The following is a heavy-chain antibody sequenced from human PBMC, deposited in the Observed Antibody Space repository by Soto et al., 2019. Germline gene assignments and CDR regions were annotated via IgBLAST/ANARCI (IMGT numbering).Heavy chain of an antibody. CDR1: GFTFSSYA. D-gene: IGHD3-10*01. Sequence: GGSLRLSCAASGFTFSSYAMSWVRQAPGKGLEWVSYIGSSGSPIYYADSVKGRFTISRDNAKNSLYLQINSLRAEDTAVYFCARDRGGYLDYWGQGTLVTVSS. V-gene: IGHV3-48*03. CDR3: ARDRGGYLDY. J-gene: IGHJ4*02. CDR2: IGSSGSPI.